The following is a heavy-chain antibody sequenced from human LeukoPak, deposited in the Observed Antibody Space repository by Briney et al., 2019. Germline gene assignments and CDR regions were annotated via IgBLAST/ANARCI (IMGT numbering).Heavy chain of an antibody. CDR3: ARDDCSSISCYHNWFDP. CDR1: GVTFSRYW. Sequence: GGSLRLSCAASGVTFSRYWMSWVRQAPGKGLEWVADIKQDGSEKYYVDSVKGRFTISRDNAKNSLYLQMNSLRAEDTAVYYCARDDCSSISCYHNWFDPWGQGTLVTVSS. V-gene: IGHV3-7*01. D-gene: IGHD2-2*01. CDR2: IKQDGSEK. J-gene: IGHJ5*02.